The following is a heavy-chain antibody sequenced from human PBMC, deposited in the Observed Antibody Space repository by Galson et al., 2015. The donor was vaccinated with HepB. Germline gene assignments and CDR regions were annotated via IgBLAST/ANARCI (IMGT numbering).Heavy chain of an antibody. Sequence: SLRLSCAASGFTFSSYWMSWVRQAPGKGLEWVANIKQDGSEKYYVDSVKGRFTISRDNAKNSLYLQMNSLRAEDTAVYYCASYCSGGSCHGTFDYWGQGTLVTVSS. V-gene: IGHV3-7*01. CDR1: GFTFSSYW. CDR2: IKQDGSEK. CDR3: ASYCSGGSCHGTFDY. J-gene: IGHJ4*02. D-gene: IGHD2-15*01.